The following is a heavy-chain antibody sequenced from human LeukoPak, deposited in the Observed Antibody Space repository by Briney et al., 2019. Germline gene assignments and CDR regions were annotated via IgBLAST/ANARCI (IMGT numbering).Heavy chain of an antibody. Sequence: PGGSLRLSCAASGFTFDDYAMHWVRQPPGRGREWVSLSSRDGNSTYYAGSVKGRFTISRDNSKNSLYLQMNSLRTEDTAFYYCATNFGAYYYDTSGYYDFWGQGTLVTVSS. V-gene: IGHV3-43*02. D-gene: IGHD3-22*01. CDR1: GFTFDDYA. J-gene: IGHJ4*02. CDR2: SSRDGNST. CDR3: ATNFGAYYYDTSGYYDF.